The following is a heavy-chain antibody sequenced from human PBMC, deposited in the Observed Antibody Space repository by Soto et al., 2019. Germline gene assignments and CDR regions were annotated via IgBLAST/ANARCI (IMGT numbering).Heavy chain of an antibody. CDR2: VIPIFGTA. CDR1: GGTFSSYA. V-gene: IGHV1-69*01. Sequence: QVQLVQSWAEVKKPGSSVKVYCKASGGTFSSYAISWVRHAPGQVLEWLGGVIPIFGTANYAQNFHGRVTISADESTSSAYIELSSLRSDDTAGYYCATGGYRSDARYFVSWGRGTMVTVSS. D-gene: IGHD6-19*01. CDR3: ATGGYRSDARYFVS. J-gene: IGHJ2*01.